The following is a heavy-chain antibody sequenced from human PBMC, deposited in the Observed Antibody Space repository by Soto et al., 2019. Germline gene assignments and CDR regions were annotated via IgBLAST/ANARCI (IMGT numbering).Heavy chain of an antibody. CDR2: IKSKTDGGTT. J-gene: IGHJ4*02. D-gene: IGHD5-18*01. CDR3: TTQGDTAMVTSDY. V-gene: IGHV3-15*07. Sequence: ALRLSCTASVFTFSNAWRNWVRQNPFKGLEWFGRIKSKTDGGTTDYAAPVKGRFTISRDDSKNTLYLQMNSLKTEDTAVYYCTTQGDTAMVTSDYWGQGTLVTVSS. CDR1: VFTFSNAW.